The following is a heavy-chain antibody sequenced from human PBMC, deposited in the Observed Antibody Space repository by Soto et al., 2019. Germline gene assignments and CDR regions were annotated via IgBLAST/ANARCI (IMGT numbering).Heavy chain of an antibody. CDR3: AREPRHAVYFDY. CDR2: ITPDNGNT. V-gene: IGHV1-3*01. CDR1: GDAFDTYT. J-gene: IGHJ4*02. Sequence: GASVKVSCKASGDAFDTYTLYWVRQAPGQSLEWMGWITPDNGNTYFSQKFQGRVTVTRDTSASTAYLELSSLTSEDTAVYYCAREPRHAVYFDYWGLGSLVTVSS.